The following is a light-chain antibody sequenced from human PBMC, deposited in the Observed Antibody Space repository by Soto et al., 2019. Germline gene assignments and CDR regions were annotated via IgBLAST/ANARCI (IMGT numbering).Light chain of an antibody. CDR1: SSDVGGYNY. Sequence: QSVLTQPASVSGSPGQSITISCTGTSSDVGGYNYVSWYQQHPGKAPKLMIYEVSNRPSGVPNRFSGSKSGNTASLTISGLQAEDEADYYCSSYTSSSTLPYVFGTGTK. J-gene: IGLJ1*01. CDR3: SSYTSSSTLPYV. CDR2: EVS. V-gene: IGLV2-14*01.